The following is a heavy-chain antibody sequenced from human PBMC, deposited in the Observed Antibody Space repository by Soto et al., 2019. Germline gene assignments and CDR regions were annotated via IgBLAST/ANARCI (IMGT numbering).Heavy chain of an antibody. CDR3: ATQLNGDLEF. D-gene: IGHD7-27*01. J-gene: IGHJ4*02. V-gene: IGHV1-69*15. CDR2: IIPVFGTA. CDR1: GGTFSTSA. Sequence: QVQLVQSGAEVRKPGSSVKVSCKASGGTFSTSAMNWVRQAPGQGLEWMGSIIPVFGTATYAQSFQGRLTITADGSTTTGYMELSSLRSEDTAVYYCATQLNGDLEFWGQGTLLSGSS.